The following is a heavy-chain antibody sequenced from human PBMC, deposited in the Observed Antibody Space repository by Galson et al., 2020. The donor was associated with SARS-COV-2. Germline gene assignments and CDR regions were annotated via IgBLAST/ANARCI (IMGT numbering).Heavy chain of an antibody. Sequence: GGSLRLSCAASGFTFSSYAMHWVRQAPGKGLEYVSAISSNGGSTYYANSVKGRFTISRDNSKNTLYLQMGSLRAEDMAVYYCARDRTTVTTGGPNGMNYYYYGMDVWGQGTTVTVSS. D-gene: IGHD4-17*01. CDR3: ARDRTTVTTGGPNGMNYYYYGMDV. J-gene: IGHJ6*02. V-gene: IGHV3-64*01. CDR1: GFTFSSYA. CDR2: ISSNGGST.